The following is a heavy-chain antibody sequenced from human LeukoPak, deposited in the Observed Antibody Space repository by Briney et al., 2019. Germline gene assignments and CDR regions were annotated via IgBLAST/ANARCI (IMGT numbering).Heavy chain of an antibody. D-gene: IGHD2-15*01. CDR3: ARGRIVVVVAAPVGY. Sequence: GRSLRLSCAASGFTFSSYAMHWVRQAPGKGREWVAVISYDGSNKYYADSVKGRFTISRDNSKNTLYLQMNSLRAEDTAGYYCARGRIVVVVAAPVGYWGQGTLVTVSS. J-gene: IGHJ4*02. V-gene: IGHV3-30*04. CDR2: ISYDGSNK. CDR1: GFTFSSYA.